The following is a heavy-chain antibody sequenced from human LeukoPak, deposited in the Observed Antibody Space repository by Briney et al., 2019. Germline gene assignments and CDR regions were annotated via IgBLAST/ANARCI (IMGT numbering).Heavy chain of an antibody. D-gene: IGHD6-6*01. CDR1: GGSFSGYY. CDR2: INHSGST. CDR3: ARDEEEYSSSSGGVGWFDP. J-gene: IGHJ5*02. Sequence: KPSETLSLTCAVYGGSFSGYYWSWIRQPPGKGLEWIGEINHSGSTNYNPSLKSRVTISVDTSKNQFSLKLSSVTAADTAVYYCARDEEEYSSSSGGVGWFDPWGQGTLVTVSS. V-gene: IGHV4-34*01.